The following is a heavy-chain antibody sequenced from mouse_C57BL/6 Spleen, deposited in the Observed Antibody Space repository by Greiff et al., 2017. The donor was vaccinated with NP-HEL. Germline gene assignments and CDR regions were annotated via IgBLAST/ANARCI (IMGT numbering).Heavy chain of an antibody. CDR3: VRTDYDDAWFAY. Sequence: EVHLVESGGGLVQPKGSLKLSCAASGFSFNTYAMNWVRQAPGKGLEWVARIRSKSNNYATYYADSVKDRFTISRDDSESMLYLQMNNLKTEDTAMYYCVRTDYDDAWFAYWGQGTLVTVSA. CDR2: IRSKSNNYAT. D-gene: IGHD2-4*01. CDR1: GFSFNTYA. J-gene: IGHJ3*01. V-gene: IGHV10-1*01.